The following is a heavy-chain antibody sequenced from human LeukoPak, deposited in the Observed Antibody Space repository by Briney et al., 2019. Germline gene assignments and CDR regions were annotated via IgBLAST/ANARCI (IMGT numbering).Heavy chain of an antibody. J-gene: IGHJ4*02. D-gene: IGHD4-17*01. CDR3: ARDIVYLIDEDYG. Sequence: SETLSLTCTVSGGSFNSYYWSWLRQPAGKGLEWIGRIQSSGSTGYSPSLQSRVTISIDTSQRQFSLNLRSVTAADTAVYYCARDIVYLIDEDYGWGQGTLVTVSS. CDR1: GGSFNSYY. V-gene: IGHV4-4*07. CDR2: IQSSGST.